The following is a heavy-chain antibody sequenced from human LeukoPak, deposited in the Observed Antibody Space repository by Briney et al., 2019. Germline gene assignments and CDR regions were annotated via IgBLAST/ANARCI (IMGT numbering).Heavy chain of an antibody. CDR1: GGSFSGYY. CDR3: AIKLHKSAFDI. J-gene: IGHJ3*02. Sequence: SETLSLTCAVYGGSFSGYYWSWIRQPPGKGLEWIGEINHSGSTNYNPSLKSRVTISVDTSKNQFSLKLSSVTAADTAVYYCAIKLHKSAFDIWGQGTIVTVSS. D-gene: IGHD1-7*01. CDR2: INHSGST. V-gene: IGHV4-34*01.